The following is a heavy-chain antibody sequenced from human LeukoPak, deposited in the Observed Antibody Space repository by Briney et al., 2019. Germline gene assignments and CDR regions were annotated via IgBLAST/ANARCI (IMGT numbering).Heavy chain of an antibody. CDR2: ISTGSSYT. CDR1: GFTFSDYY. Sequence: PGGSLRLSCAASGFTFSDYYMSWIRQAPGRGLEWVSYISTGSSYTNYADSVKGRFTISRDNAKNSLYLQMNNLRAEDTALYYCARAEGGPATAIYWGQGTLVTVSS. CDR3: ARAEGGPATAIY. V-gene: IGHV3-11*05. D-gene: IGHD2-21*02. J-gene: IGHJ4*02.